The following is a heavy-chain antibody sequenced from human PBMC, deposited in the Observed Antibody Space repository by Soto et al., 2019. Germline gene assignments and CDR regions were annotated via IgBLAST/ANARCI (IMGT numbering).Heavy chain of an antibody. J-gene: IGHJ6*02. D-gene: IGHD2-2*01. V-gene: IGHV3-30*18. CDR3: AKDRGTSESRVWGHYYGMDV. CDR2: ISYDGSNK. Sequence: QVQLVESGGGVVQPGKSLRLSCVASGFTFSSHGMHWVRQAPGKGLECVAVISYDGSNKYYADSVKGRFTISRDNSKNTVYLQMNSLRAEDTAVYYCAKDRGTSESRVWGHYYGMDVWGQGTTVTVSS. CDR1: GFTFSSHG.